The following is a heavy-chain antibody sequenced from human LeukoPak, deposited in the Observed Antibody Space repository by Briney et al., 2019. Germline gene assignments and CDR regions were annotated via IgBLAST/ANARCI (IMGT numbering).Heavy chain of an antibody. CDR1: GFTFSNAW. Sequence: GGSLRLSCAASGFTFSNAWMSWVRQAPGKGLEWVAVISYDGSNKYYADSVKGRFTISRDNSKNTLYLQMNSLRAEDTAVYYCAKLPGIAAAGPDDYFDYWGQGTLVTVSS. V-gene: IGHV3-30*18. CDR2: ISYDGSNK. CDR3: AKLPGIAAAGPDDYFDY. J-gene: IGHJ4*02. D-gene: IGHD6-13*01.